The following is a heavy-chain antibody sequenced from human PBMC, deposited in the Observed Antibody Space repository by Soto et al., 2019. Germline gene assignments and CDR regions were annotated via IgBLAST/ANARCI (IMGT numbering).Heavy chain of an antibody. V-gene: IGHV1-2*02. J-gene: IGHJ4*02. CDR3: ARGYYYDSSGHLAY. Sequence: ASVKVSCKASGYTFTAYCINWVLQGPGQGLEWMGWINPHNGGTNYAQKFQGRVTMTRDTSISTAYMELSRLRSDDTAVYYCARGYYYDSSGHLAYWGQATLVTVSS. CDR2: INPHNGGT. D-gene: IGHD3-22*01. CDR1: GYTFTAYC.